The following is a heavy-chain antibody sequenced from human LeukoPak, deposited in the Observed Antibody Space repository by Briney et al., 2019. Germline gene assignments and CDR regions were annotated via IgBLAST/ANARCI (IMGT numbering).Heavy chain of an antibody. CDR2: IYYSEST. J-gene: IGHJ4*02. V-gene: IGHV4-59*01. CDR1: GDSISSYY. Sequence: SETLSLTCTVSGDSISSYYWSWIRQPPGKGLEWIGYIYYSESTNYNPSLKSRVTISVGTSKNQFSLKVSSVTAADTAVYYCARVLRGYGYYFDYWGQGTLVTVPS. CDR3: ARVLRGYGYYFDY. D-gene: IGHD5-12*01.